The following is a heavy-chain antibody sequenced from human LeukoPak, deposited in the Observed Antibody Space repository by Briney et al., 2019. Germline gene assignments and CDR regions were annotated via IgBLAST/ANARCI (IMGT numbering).Heavy chain of an antibody. D-gene: IGHD1-26*01. CDR2: ISSSGSTI. CDR3: ARVIRSGSYYVALDY. J-gene: IGHJ4*02. V-gene: IGHV3-48*03. CDR1: GFTFSSYE. Sequence: LTGGSLRLSCAASGFTFSSYEMNWVRQAPGKGLEWVSYISSSGSTIYYADSVKGRFTISRDNAKNSLYLQMNSLRAEDTAVYYCARVIRSGSYYVALDYWGQGTLVTVSS.